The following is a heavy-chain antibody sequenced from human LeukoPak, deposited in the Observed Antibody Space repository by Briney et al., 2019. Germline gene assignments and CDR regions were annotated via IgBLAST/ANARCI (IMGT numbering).Heavy chain of an antibody. D-gene: IGHD3-9*01. J-gene: IGHJ4*02. Sequence: SETLSLTCTVSGDSIGSYYWSWIRQPPGKGLEWIGYIYYTGSTNYKPSLKSRATISVDTSKDQFSLRLRSATAADTAIYYCARHRYGDVYHFDLWGQGTLVTVPS. CDR1: GDSIGSYY. V-gene: IGHV4-59*08. CDR3: ARHRYGDVYHFDL. CDR2: IYYTGST.